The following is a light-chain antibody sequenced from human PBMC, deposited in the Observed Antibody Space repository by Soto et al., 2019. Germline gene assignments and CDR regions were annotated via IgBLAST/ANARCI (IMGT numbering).Light chain of an antibody. CDR3: SSYTSSSTLA. CDR1: SSDVGGYNY. CDR2: DVS. J-gene: IGLJ1*01. V-gene: IGLV2-14*01. Sequence: QSVLTQPASVSGSPGQSITISCTGTSSDVGGYNYVSWYQQHPGKAPKLMIYDVSNRPSGVSNRFSDSKSGNTASLTISGLQAEDEADYYCSSYTSSSTLAFGTGTKVTVL.